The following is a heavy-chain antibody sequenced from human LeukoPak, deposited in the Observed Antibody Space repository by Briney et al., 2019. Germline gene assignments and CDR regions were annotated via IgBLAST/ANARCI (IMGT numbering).Heavy chain of an antibody. CDR1: GGSISSSSYY. D-gene: IGHD6-19*01. CDR3: APYSSGWYGAFDI. CDR2: IYYSGST. V-gene: IGHV4-39*01. Sequence: SETLSLTCTVSGGSISSSSYYWGWIRQPPGKGLEWIGSIYYSGSTYYNPSLKSRVTISVDTSKNQFSLKLSSVTAADTAVYYCAPYSSGWYGAFDIWGQGTMVTVSS. J-gene: IGHJ3*02.